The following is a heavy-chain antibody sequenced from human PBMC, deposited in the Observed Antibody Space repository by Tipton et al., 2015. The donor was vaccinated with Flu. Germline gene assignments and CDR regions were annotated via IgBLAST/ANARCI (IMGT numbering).Heavy chain of an antibody. V-gene: IGHV4-4*07. Sequence: PGLVKPSETLSLFCNVSGGSMSSFYWSWIRQPAGKGLEWIGRIYTSGATNYNPSLKSRLTMSVDASKQQFSLKLSSVTAADTAVYYCARGSGSGIFMIFDLWGQGTLVTVSS. J-gene: IGHJ4*02. CDR3: ARGSGSGIFMIFDL. CDR1: GGSMSSFY. CDR2: IYTSGAT. D-gene: IGHD3-10*01.